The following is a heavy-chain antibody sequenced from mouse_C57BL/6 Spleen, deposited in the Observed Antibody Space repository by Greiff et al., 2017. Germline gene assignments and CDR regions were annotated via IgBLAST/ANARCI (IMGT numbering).Heavy chain of an antibody. Sequence: VHVKQSGAELVRPGSSVKMSCKTSGYTFTSYGINWVKQRPGQGLEWIGYIYIGNGYTEYNEKFKGKATLTSDTSSSTAYMQLSSLTSEDSAIYVCARSGTASGIGYAMDYWGQGTSVTVSS. CDR3: ARSGTASGIGYAMDY. CDR1: GYTFTSYG. J-gene: IGHJ4*01. V-gene: IGHV1-58*01. D-gene: IGHD3-3*01. CDR2: IYIGNGYT.